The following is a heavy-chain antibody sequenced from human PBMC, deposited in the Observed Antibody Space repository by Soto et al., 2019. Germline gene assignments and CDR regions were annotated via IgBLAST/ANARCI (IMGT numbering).Heavy chain of an antibody. Sequence: PGGSLRLSCAASGFTFRDHWMHWVRQAPGKGLEWVSAISGSGGSTYYADSVKGRFIISRDNSKNTLYLQMNSLRAEDTAVYYCAKEFRFDPWGQGTLVTVSS. J-gene: IGHJ5*02. V-gene: IGHV3-23*01. CDR2: ISGSGGST. CDR3: AKEFRFDP. CDR1: GFTFRDHW.